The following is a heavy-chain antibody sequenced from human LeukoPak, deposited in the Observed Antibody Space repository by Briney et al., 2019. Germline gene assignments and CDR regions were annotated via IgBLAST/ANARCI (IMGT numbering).Heavy chain of an antibody. CDR1: GESFSGYY. Sequence: SETLPLTCAVYGESFSGYYWSWIRQPPGKGLEWIGEINHSGSTNYNPSLKSRVTISVDTSKNQFSLKLSSVTAADTAVYYCASGYSMIYDLTSAYFQHWGQGTLVTVSS. V-gene: IGHV4-34*01. D-gene: IGHD3/OR15-3a*01. CDR2: INHSGST. J-gene: IGHJ1*01. CDR3: ASGYSMIYDLTSAYFQH.